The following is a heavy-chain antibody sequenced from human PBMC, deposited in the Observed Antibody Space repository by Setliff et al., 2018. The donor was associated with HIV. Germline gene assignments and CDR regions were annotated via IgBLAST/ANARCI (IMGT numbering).Heavy chain of an antibody. V-gene: IGHV4-61*01. D-gene: IGHD1-26*01. Sequence: SETLSLTCTVSGDSVSSASYYWSWIRQPPGKGLGWIGYIYYSGTTKYNPSLKSRVTISLDTSKNRFSLQLISVTAADTAVYYCARHRDGGTYPLDYWGQGTLVTVSS. CDR2: IYYSGTT. CDR3: ARHRDGGTYPLDY. CDR1: GDSVSSASYY. J-gene: IGHJ4*02.